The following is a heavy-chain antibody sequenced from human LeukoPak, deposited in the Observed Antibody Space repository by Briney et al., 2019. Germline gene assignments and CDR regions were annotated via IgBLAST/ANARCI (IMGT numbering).Heavy chain of an antibody. D-gene: IGHD4-17*01. CDR1: GFTFSSYS. J-gene: IGHJ4*02. V-gene: IGHV3-21*01. CDR3: ARVEATVTSNVFDY. Sequence: GGSLRLSCAASGFTFSSYSMNWVRQAPGKGLEWVPSISSRSSYIYYADSVKGRFTISRDNTKKSLYLQMNSLRAEDTAIYYCARVEATVTSNVFDYWGQGTLVTVSS. CDR2: ISSRSSYI.